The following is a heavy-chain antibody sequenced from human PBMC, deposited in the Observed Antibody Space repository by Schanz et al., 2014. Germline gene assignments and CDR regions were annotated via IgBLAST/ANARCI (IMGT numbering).Heavy chain of an antibody. V-gene: IGHV1-18*01. J-gene: IGHJ5*01. CDR2: ISAYNGNT. Sequence: QVHLVQSGAEVKRPGASVRVSCKASGYTFTTYAMSWVRQAPGQGLEWMGWISAYNGNTKYPQKLQGRVTITRDTSASTAYMELSSLRSDDTAVYYCAKADSGMLPDSYSRLDSWGQGTLVTVSS. CDR3: AKADSGMLPDSYSRLDS. CDR1: GYTFTTYA. D-gene: IGHD2-21*02.